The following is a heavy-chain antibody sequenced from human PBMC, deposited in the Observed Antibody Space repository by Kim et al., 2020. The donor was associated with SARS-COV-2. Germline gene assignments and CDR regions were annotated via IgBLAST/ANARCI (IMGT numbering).Heavy chain of an antibody. Sequence: PSIKSRVTISVDTSKNQFSLKLSSVTAADTAVYYCAGTEEAGKEGDAFDIWGQGTMVTVSS. V-gene: IGHV4-30-2*04. CDR3: AGTEEAGKEGDAFDI. D-gene: IGHD6-13*01. J-gene: IGHJ3*02.